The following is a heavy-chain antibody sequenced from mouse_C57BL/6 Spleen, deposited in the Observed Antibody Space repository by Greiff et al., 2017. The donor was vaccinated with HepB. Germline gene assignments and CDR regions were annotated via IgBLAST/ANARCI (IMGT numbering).Heavy chain of an antibody. CDR2: INPNNGGT. V-gene: IGHV1-22*01. J-gene: IGHJ2*01. CDR3: ARSGLRQYYFDY. CDR1: GYTFTDYN. Sequence: EVKLMESGPELVKPGASVKMSCKASGYTFTDYNMHWVKQSHGKSLEWIGYINPNNGGTSYNQKFKGTATLTVNKSSSTAYMELRSLTSEDSAVYYCARSGLRQYYFDYWGQGTTLTVSS. D-gene: IGHD1-1*01.